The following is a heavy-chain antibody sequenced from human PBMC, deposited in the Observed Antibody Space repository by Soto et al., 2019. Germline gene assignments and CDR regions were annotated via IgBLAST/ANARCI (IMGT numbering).Heavy chain of an antibody. D-gene: IGHD3-16*01. Sequence: QVQVVQSGGEVKQPGASVKVSCKASGYTFTNYGLTWVRQAPGRGLEWMGWLRPNDGKTNYAQKLQGRLTMTTDTSTSTAYMELGSLRFDDTAIYYCVRGGGSNYYGLDVWGQGTTVTVSS. J-gene: IGHJ6*02. CDR3: VRGGGSNYYGLDV. CDR1: GYTFTNYG. CDR2: LRPNDGKT. V-gene: IGHV1-18*01.